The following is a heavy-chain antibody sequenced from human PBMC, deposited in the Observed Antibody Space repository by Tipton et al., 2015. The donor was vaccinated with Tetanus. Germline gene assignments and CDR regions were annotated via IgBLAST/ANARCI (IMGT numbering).Heavy chain of an antibody. D-gene: IGHD3-3*01. CDR3: ARTSGYMYSDC. CDR2: IREDGNEK. Sequence: SLRLSCAASGFTFSNYWMSWVRQAPGKGLEWVANIREDGNEKYYVDSVKGRFTISRDNAKNSLYLQMNSLRVEDTAVYYCARTSGYMYSDCWGQGTLVTVSS. J-gene: IGHJ4*02. V-gene: IGHV3-7*01. CDR1: GFTFSNYW.